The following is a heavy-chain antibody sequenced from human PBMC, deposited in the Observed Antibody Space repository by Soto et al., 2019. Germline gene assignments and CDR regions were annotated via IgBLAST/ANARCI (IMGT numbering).Heavy chain of an antibody. CDR1: GITFKTYS. D-gene: IGHD1-1*01. Sequence: SVKVSCKSSGITFKTYSVSWVRHAPGHGLEWMGGVIPILGKPMYAQKFQDRFTITADESSQTVFMELTSLTSDDTAVYYCARGSNDIDYWGQGTLVTVSS. CDR3: ARGSNDIDY. V-gene: IGHV1-69*13. J-gene: IGHJ4*02. CDR2: VIPILGKP.